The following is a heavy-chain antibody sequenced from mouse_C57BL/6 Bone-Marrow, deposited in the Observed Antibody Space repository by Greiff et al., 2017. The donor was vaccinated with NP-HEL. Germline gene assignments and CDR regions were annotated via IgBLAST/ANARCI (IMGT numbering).Heavy chain of an antibody. J-gene: IGHJ4*01. V-gene: IGHV1-72*01. CDR3: ARSGPRGNFYAMDY. Sequence: LVESGAELVKPGASVKLSCKASGYTFTSYWMHWVKQRPGRGLEWIGRIDPNSGGTKYNEKFKSKATLTVDKPSSTAYMQLSSLTSEDSAVYYCARSGPRGNFYAMDYWGQGTSVTVSS. D-gene: IGHD2-1*01. CDR1: GYTFTSYW. CDR2: IDPNSGGT.